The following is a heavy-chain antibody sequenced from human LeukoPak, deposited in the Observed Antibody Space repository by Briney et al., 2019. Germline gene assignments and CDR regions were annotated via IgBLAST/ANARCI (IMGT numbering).Heavy chain of an antibody. D-gene: IGHD3-3*01. CDR3: ARSPDPLRHLEWLPRLYFDD. CDR2: IHHSGST. Sequence: SGTLSLTCAVSGGSISNSNRWSWVRQPPGMGLVWIGEIHHSGSTKYNPSLKSRVTMSVDNSKNQFSLRLSSVTAADTALYYCARSPDPLRHLEWLPRLYFDDWGQGTLVTVSS. J-gene: IGHJ4*02. V-gene: IGHV4-4*02. CDR1: GGSISNSNR.